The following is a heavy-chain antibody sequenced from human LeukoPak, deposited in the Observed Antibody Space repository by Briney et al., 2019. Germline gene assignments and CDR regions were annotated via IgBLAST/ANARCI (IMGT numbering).Heavy chain of an antibody. D-gene: IGHD5-18*01. CDR1: VGSISTYY. Sequence: SETLSLTCTVSVGSISTYYWSCVPEPPGKGLEWIGYMYYSGSPNYNPSLKSRVSISVDTSKNQLSLKLSSVTAADTAAYYCATDVDMVTGALEIWGQGTMVTVSS. J-gene: IGHJ3*02. V-gene: IGHV4-59*01. CDR2: MYYSGSP. CDR3: ATDVDMVTGALEI.